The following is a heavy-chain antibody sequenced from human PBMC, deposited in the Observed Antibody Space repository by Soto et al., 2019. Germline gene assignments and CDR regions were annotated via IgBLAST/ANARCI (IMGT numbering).Heavy chain of an antibody. J-gene: IGHJ4*02. V-gene: IGHV4-39*01. D-gene: IGHD2-21*02. CDR3: ARHALNPYCGGDCYPGPISC. Sequence: PSETLSLTCTVSGGSISSSSYYWGWIRQPPGKGLEWIGSIYYSGSTYYNPSLKSRVTISVDTSKNQFSLKLSSVTAADTAVYYCARHALNPYCGGDCYPGPISCWGQGTLVTVSS. CDR2: IYYSGST. CDR1: GGSISSSSYY.